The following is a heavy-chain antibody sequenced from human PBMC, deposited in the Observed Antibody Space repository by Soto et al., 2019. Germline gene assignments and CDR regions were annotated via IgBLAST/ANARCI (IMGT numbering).Heavy chain of an antibody. D-gene: IGHD2-15*01. CDR2: ISYTGRT. J-gene: IGHJ5*02. CDR3: ARGYSRRFDP. V-gene: IGHV4-61*03. CDR1: GDSVTSGSYY. Sequence: PSETLSLTCIVSGDSVTSGSYYWTWLRQPPGKGLEWIGYISYTGRTKYNPSLQSRVTISVDTSKNDFSLNLSSVTAADTAVYYCARGYSRRFDPWGQGTLVTVSS.